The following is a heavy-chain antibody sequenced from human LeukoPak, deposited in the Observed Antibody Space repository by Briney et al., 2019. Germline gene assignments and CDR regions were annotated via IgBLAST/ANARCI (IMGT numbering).Heavy chain of an antibody. V-gene: IGHV4-39*07. J-gene: IGHJ5*02. Sequence: SETLSLTCTVSGGSISSYYWGWIRQPPGKGLEWIGSIYYSGSTYYNPSLKSRVTISVDTSKNQFSLKLSSVTAADTAVYYCARVQIRGNHHSLAKLRYFDWLFSGQNWFDPWGQGTLVTVSS. CDR2: IYYSGST. CDR3: ARVQIRGNHHSLAKLRYFDWLFSGQNWFDP. CDR1: GGSISSYY. D-gene: IGHD3-9*01.